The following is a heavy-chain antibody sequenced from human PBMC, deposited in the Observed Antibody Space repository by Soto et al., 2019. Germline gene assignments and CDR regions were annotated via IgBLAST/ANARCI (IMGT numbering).Heavy chain of an antibody. CDR2: IGTAGDP. D-gene: IGHD2-15*01. Sequence: EVQLVESGGGLVQPGGSLRLSCAASGFTFSSYDMHWVRQATGKGLEWVSAIGTAGDPYYPGSVKGRFTISRENAKNSLYLQMNRLRAGDTAVYYCARGGGYCSGGSCLDFYYGMDVWGQGTTVTVSS. CDR3: ARGGGYCSGGSCLDFYYGMDV. V-gene: IGHV3-13*05. J-gene: IGHJ6*02. CDR1: GFTFSSYD.